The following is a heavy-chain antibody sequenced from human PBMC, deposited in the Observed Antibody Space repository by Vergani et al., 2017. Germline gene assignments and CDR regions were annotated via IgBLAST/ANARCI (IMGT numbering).Heavy chain of an antibody. J-gene: IGHJ4*02. V-gene: IGHV1-46*02. CDR1: GYIFNSYY. CDR2: LDLRGGPP. CDR3: VRPGDDYRNMITYFLVY. Sequence: QVQLVQSGAAVKKPGASVKLSCKSSGYIFNSYYIHWVRQAPGQGLEWMGLLDLRGGPPTYAEKFEGRVTLTSDTSTSTFYMELRSLRSDDTAVYYCVRPGDDYRNMITYFLVYWGQGSLVSVSS. D-gene: IGHD3-16*01.